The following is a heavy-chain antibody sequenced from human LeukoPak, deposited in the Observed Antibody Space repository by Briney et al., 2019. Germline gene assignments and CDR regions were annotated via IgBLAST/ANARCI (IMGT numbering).Heavy chain of an antibody. D-gene: IGHD1-26*01. V-gene: IGHV3-21*01. CDR3: ARDYYGSYAIDY. J-gene: IGHJ4*02. CDR1: GFTFTRYS. Sequence: GSLRLSCAASGFTFTRYSLNWVRQAPGKGLEWVSSISSTSSYIYYADSVKGRFTISRGNAKNSLYLQMYSLRAEDTAVYYCARDYYGSYAIDYWGQGTLVTVSS. CDR2: ISSTSSYI.